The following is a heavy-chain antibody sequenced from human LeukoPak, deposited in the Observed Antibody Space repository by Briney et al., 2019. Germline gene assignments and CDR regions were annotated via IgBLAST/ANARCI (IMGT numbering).Heavy chain of an antibody. CDR2: IYYSGST. J-gene: IGHJ5*02. V-gene: IGHV4-39*07. Sequence: SETLSLTCTVSGGSISSSSYYWGWIRQPPGKGLEWIGSIYYSGSTYYNPSLKSRVTISVDTSKNQFSLKLSSVTAADTAVYYCARDLEEAAAATSWFDPWGQGTLVTVSS. D-gene: IGHD6-13*01. CDR3: ARDLEEAAAATSWFDP. CDR1: GGSISSSSYY.